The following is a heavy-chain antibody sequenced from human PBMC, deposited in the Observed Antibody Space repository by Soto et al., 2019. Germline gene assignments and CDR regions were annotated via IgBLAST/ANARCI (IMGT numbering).Heavy chain of an antibody. Sequence: QVQLVESGGGVVQPGRSLRLSCAASGFTFSAYGMHWVRQAPGKGLEWVAVISYDGSDKSYAGSVKGRFTISRDNSKNTLYLQMTSLRSEDTAVYYCAKPARSGHITKRLVTDLTDNWFDPWGQGTLVTVSS. CDR2: ISYDGSDK. D-gene: IGHD2-21*02. J-gene: IGHJ5*02. CDR1: GFTFSAYG. V-gene: IGHV3-30*18. CDR3: AKPARSGHITKRLVTDLTDNWFDP.